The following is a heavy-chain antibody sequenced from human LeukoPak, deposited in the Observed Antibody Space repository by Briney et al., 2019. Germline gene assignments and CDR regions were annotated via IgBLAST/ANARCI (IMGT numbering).Heavy chain of an antibody. CDR2: IYYSGST. J-gene: IGHJ6*02. CDR1: GGSISSYY. D-gene: IGHD4-17*01. V-gene: IGHV4-59*01. Sequence: PSETLSLTCTVSGGSISSYYWSWIRQPPGKGLEWIGYIYYSGSTNYNPSLKSRVTISVDTSKNQFSLKLSSVTAADTAVYYCARDHDGDYGMDVWGQGTTVTVSS. CDR3: ARDHDGDYGMDV.